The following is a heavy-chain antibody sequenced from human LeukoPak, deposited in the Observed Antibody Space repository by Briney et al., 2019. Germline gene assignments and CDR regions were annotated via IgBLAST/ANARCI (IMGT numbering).Heavy chain of an antibody. D-gene: IGHD3-10*01. V-gene: IGHV3-74*01. J-gene: IGHJ6*02. CDR2: IDGDGTTT. CDR1: GFTFSNYW. CDR3: AGGYYYSVMDV. Sequence: PGGSLRLSCAASGFTFSNYWMHWVRQAPGKDLVWVSRIDGDGTTTTYADSVKGRFTISRDNVKNTLYLNMNSLRGDDTAVYYCAGGYYYSVMDVWGQGTTVTVSS.